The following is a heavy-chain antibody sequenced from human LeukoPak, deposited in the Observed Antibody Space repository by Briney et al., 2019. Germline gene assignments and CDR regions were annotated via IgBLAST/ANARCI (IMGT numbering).Heavy chain of an antibody. CDR3: GRVGGRSKAAKGDAFDI. V-gene: IGHV3-21*01. Sequence: GGSLRLSCGASRFTFSNYWMSWVRQAPGKGLEWVSSISSGSTYMYYADSVKGRFTISRDNAQNSMYLQMNSLRAEDTAVYYCGRVGGRSKAAKGDAFDIWGQGTMVTVSS. CDR2: ISSGSTYM. CDR1: RFTFSNYW. J-gene: IGHJ3*02. D-gene: IGHD6-6*01.